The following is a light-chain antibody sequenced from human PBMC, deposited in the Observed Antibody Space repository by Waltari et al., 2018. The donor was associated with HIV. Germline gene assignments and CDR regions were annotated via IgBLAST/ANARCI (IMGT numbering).Light chain of an antibody. J-gene: IGLJ2*01. CDR3: NSYGGNINFT. Sequence: QSALTQPPSASGSPGQSVTISCTGISSDPAVYNYVSRYQQPPGKAPKLIIYEVNKRPSGVPDRFSGSKSGNTASLTVSGLQAEDEAEYYCNSYGGNINFTFGGGTKLTVL. CDR1: SSDPAVYNY. CDR2: EVN. V-gene: IGLV2-8*01.